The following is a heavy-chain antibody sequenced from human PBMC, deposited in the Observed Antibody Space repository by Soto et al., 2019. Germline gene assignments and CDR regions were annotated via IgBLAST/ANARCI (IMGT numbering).Heavy chain of an antibody. CDR1: GFTFSSYG. CDR3: AKDMDIVVVPAAPYPPDY. D-gene: IGHD2-2*03. V-gene: IGHV3-30*18. CDR2: ISYDGSNK. J-gene: IGHJ4*02. Sequence: QVQLVESGGGVVQPGRSLRLSCAASGFTFSSYGMHWVRQAPGKGLEWVAVISYDGSNKYYADSVKGRFTISRDNSKNTLYLQMNSLRAEDTAVYYCAKDMDIVVVPAAPYPPDYWGQRTLVTVSS.